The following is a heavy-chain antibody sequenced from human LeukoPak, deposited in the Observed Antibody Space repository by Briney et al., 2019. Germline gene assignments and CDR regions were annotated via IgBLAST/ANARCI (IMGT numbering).Heavy chain of an antibody. J-gene: IGHJ4*02. Sequence: GASVKVSCKASGYTFTGYYMHWVRQAPGQGLEWMGWINPNSGGTNYAQKFQGRVTMTRDTSLSTAYMELSRLRSDDTAVYYCARFKVNKGKSRHIDYWGQGTLVTVSS. CDR1: GYTFTGYY. V-gene: IGHV1-2*02. CDR2: INPNSGGT. D-gene: IGHD1/OR15-1a*01. CDR3: ARFKVNKGKSRHIDY.